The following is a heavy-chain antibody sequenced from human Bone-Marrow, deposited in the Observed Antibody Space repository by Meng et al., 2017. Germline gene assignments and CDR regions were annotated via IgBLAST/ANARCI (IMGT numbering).Heavy chain of an antibody. V-gene: IGHV1-69*13. J-gene: IGHJ6*02. Sequence: SVKVSCKASGGTFSSYAISWVRQAPGQGLEWMGGIIPIFGTANYAQKFQGRVTITADESTSTAYMELSGLRSEDTAVYYCARSTTVSPSHYYYYYGMDVWGQGTTVTVSS. CDR1: GGTFSSYA. D-gene: IGHD4-17*01. CDR2: IIPIFGTA. CDR3: ARSTTVSPSHYYYYYGMDV.